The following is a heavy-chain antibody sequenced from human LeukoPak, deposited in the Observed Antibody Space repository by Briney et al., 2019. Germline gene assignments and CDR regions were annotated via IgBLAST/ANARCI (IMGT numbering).Heavy chain of an antibody. CDR3: ARDKDYYDSSGYKYNPFDY. D-gene: IGHD3-22*01. V-gene: IGHV1-69*04. J-gene: IGHJ4*02. Sequence: SVKVSCKASGGTFSSYTISWVRQAPGQGLEWMGRIIPILGIANYAQKFQGRVTITADKSTSTAYMELSSLRSEDTAVYYCARDKDYYDSSGYKYNPFDYWGQGTLVTVSS. CDR2: IIPILGIA. CDR1: GGTFSSYT.